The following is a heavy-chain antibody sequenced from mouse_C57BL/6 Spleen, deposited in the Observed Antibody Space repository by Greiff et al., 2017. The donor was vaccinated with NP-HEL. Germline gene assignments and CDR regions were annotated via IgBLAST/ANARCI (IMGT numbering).Heavy chain of an antibody. CDR3: ARDWDVGFAY. CDR2: INPSSGYT. Sequence: QVHVKQSGAELARPGASVKMSCKASGYTFTSYTMHWVKQRPGQGLEWIGYINPSSGYTKYNQKFKDKATLTADKSSSTAYMQLSSLTSEDSAVYYCARDWDVGFAYWGQGTLVTVSA. J-gene: IGHJ3*01. D-gene: IGHD4-1*01. V-gene: IGHV1-4*01. CDR1: GYTFTSYT.